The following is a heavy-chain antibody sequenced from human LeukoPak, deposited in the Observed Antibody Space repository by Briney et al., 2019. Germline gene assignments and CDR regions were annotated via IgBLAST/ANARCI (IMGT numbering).Heavy chain of an antibody. CDR3: ARADSSSRADFDC. J-gene: IGHJ4*02. CDR2: IYYTGST. CDR1: GGSISSYY. Sequence: PSETLSLTCTVSGGSISSYYWSWIRQPPGKGLEWIGYIYYTGSTNYNPSLKSRVTISVDTSKNQFSLKLSSVTAADTAVYYCARADSSSRADFDCWGQGTLVTVSS. V-gene: IGHV4-59*01. D-gene: IGHD6-13*01.